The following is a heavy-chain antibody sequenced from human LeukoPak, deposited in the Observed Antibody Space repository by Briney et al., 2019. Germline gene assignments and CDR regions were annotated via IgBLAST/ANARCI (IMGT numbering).Heavy chain of an antibody. V-gene: IGHV4-34*01. CDR3: ARVYGAQYYYDSSGPIFDY. CDR1: GGSFSGYY. Sequence: PSETLSLTCAVYGGSFSGYYWSWIRQPPGKGLEWIGEINHSGSTNYNPSLKSRVTISVDTSKNQFSLKLSSVTAADTAVYYCARVYGAQYYYDSSGPIFDYWDQGTLVTVSS. D-gene: IGHD3-22*01. J-gene: IGHJ4*02. CDR2: INHSGST.